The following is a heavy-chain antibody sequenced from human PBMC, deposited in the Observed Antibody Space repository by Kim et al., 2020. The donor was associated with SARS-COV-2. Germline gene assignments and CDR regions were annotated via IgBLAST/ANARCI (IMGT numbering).Heavy chain of an antibody. Sequence: GGSLRLSCAPSGFTFSSYSMNWVRQAPGKGLEWVSSISSSSSYIYYADSVKGRFTISRDNAKNSLYLQMNSLRAEDTAVYYCARDLASAFDIWGQGTIVTVSS. CDR3: ARDLASAFDI. J-gene: IGHJ3*02. CDR2: ISSSSSYI. CDR1: GFTFSSYS. V-gene: IGHV3-21*01.